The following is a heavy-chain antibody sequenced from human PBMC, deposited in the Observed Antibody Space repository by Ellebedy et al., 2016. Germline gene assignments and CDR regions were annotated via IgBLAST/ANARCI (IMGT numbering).Heavy chain of an antibody. CDR2: ISSSSSYI. CDR1: GFTFSSYG. D-gene: IGHD2-2*01. CDR3: ARDCSSTPPYYYYYMDV. Sequence: GESLKISXAASGFTFSSYGMHWVRQAPGKGLEWVSSISSSSSYIYYADSVKGRFTISRDNAKNSLYLQMNSLRAEDTAVYYCARDCSSTPPYYYYYMDVWGKGTTVTVSS. J-gene: IGHJ6*03. V-gene: IGHV3-21*04.